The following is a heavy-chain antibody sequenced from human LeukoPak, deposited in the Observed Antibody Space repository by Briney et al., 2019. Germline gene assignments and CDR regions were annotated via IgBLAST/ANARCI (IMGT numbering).Heavy chain of an antibody. J-gene: IGHJ4*02. CDR1: GFTFSNYG. CDR3: AKVSRMATDLDY. Sequence: GGSLRLSCAASGFTFSNYGMHWVRQAPGKGLEWVAFIRYDGSNKYYADSVKGRFTISRDSSKNTLYLQMNSLRAEDTAVYYCAKVSRMATDLDYWGQGTLVTVSS. D-gene: IGHD5-24*01. V-gene: IGHV3-30*02. CDR2: IRYDGSNK.